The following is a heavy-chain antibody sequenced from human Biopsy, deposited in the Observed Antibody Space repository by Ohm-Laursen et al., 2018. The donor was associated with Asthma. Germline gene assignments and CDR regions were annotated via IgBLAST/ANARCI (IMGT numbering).Heavy chain of an antibody. J-gene: IGHJ4*02. V-gene: IGHV4-30-4*01. Sequence: TLSFTCTVSGGDISSGPYYWSWVRQPPGKGLEWIGYIYSIGSTYYNPSLKSRVAISLDTSKNQFSLKLSSVTAADSAVYFGARRGGVRRYFDYWGQGTLVTVSS. CDR1: GGDISSGPYY. CDR2: IYSIGST. CDR3: ARRGGVRRYFDY. D-gene: IGHD3-16*01.